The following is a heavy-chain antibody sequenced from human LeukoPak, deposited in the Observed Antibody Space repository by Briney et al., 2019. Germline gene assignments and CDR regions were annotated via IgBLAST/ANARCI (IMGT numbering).Heavy chain of an antibody. Sequence: PGGSLRLSCAVSGFSLSSYAMGWVRQAPGKGLEWVSIISDHNTWYADSVKGRFTISRDNSKNTLYLQMNSLRGEDTAVYYCAKGRDSCGYGDFDYWGQGTLVTVSS. D-gene: IGHD3-22*01. CDR2: ISDHNT. V-gene: IGHV3-23*01. CDR3: AKGRDSCGYGDFDY. CDR1: GFSLSSYA. J-gene: IGHJ4*02.